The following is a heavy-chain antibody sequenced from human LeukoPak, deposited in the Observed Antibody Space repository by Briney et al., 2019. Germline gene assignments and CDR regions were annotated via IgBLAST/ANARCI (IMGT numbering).Heavy chain of an antibody. CDR3: ARHVGKPWYSSSWYGGMDV. V-gene: IGHV5-51*01. D-gene: IGHD6-13*01. CDR1: GYSFTSYW. CDR2: IYPGDSDT. J-gene: IGHJ6*02. Sequence: GESLKISCKGSGYSFTSYWIGWVRQMPGKGLEWMGIIYPGDSDTRYSPSFQGQVTISADKSISTAYLQWSSLKASDTAMYYCARHVGKPWYSSSWYGGMDVWGQGTTVTVSS.